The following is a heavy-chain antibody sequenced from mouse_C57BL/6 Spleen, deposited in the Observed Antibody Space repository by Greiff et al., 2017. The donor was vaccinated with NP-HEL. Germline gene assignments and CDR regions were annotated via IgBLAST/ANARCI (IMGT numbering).Heavy chain of an antibody. Sequence: EVKLMESGPGLVKPSQSLSLTCSVTGYSITSGYYWNWIRQFPGNKLEWMGYISYDGSNNYNPSLRNRISITRDTSKNQFFLKLNSVTTEDTATYYCASPAPDYYGSSYSIAYWGQGTLVTVSA. V-gene: IGHV3-6*01. CDR2: ISYDGSN. CDR3: ASPAPDYYGSSYSIAY. J-gene: IGHJ3*01. CDR1: GYSITSGYY. D-gene: IGHD1-1*01.